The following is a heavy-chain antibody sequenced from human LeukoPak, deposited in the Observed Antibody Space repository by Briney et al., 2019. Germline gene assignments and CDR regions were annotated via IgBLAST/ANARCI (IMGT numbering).Heavy chain of an antibody. CDR2: ISAYNGNT. D-gene: IGHD2-2*01. J-gene: IGHJ4*02. CDR1: GYTFTSYG. CDR3: ARDECTSTSCYCGY. Sequence: ASVKVSCKASGYTFTSYGISWVRQVPGQGLEWMGWISAYNGNTEYAQNLQGRVTMTTDTSTSTAYMELRSLRSDDTAVYYCARDECTSTSCYCGYWGQGTLVTVSS. V-gene: IGHV1-18*01.